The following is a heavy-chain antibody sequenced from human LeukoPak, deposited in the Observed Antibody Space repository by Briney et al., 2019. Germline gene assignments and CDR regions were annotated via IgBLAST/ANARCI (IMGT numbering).Heavy chain of an antibody. V-gene: IGHV3-64*01. Sequence: PGGSLRLSCAASGFTFSRYTMHWVRQAPGKGLEYVSAISSNGGSTYYANYVKGRFTISRDSSKNTLYLQMGSLRAEDMAVYYCARGYGDYWGQGTLVTVSS. CDR3: ARGYGDY. CDR2: ISSNGGST. CDR1: GFTFSRYT. J-gene: IGHJ4*02. D-gene: IGHD5-12*01.